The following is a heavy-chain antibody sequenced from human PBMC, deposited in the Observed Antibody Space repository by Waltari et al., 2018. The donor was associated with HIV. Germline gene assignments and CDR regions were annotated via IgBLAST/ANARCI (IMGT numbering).Heavy chain of an antibody. J-gene: IGHJ4*02. CDR1: GYTFTSYD. V-gene: IGHV1-8*01. Sequence: QVQLVQSGAEVKKPGASVKVSCKASGYTFTSYDINWVRQATGQGLEWMGWMNPSSGNTGYAQNFQDRLTMTRNTSISTAYMELSSLRSEDTAVYYCARTSGYNFEWARKLFADWGQGTLVTVSS. CDR3: ARTSGYNFEWARKLFAD. D-gene: IGHD5-18*01. CDR2: MNPSSGNT.